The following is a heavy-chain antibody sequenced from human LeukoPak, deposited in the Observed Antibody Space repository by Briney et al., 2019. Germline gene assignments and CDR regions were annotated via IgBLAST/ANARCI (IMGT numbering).Heavy chain of an antibody. J-gene: IGHJ4*02. CDR2: ISSSSSTI. Sequence: PGGSLRLSCAASGFTFSSYSMNWVRQAPGKGLEWVSYISSSSSTIYYADSVKGRFTISRDNAKNSLYLQMNSLRAEDTAVYYCARGRCGYHYDYWGQGTLVTVSS. V-gene: IGHV3-48*01. CDR1: GFTFSSYS. D-gene: IGHD3-22*01. CDR3: ARGRCGYHYDY.